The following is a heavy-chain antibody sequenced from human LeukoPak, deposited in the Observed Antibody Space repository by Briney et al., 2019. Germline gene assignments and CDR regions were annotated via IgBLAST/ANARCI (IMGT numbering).Heavy chain of an antibody. V-gene: IGHV4-39*01. CDR2: IYYSGST. J-gene: IGHJ4*02. D-gene: IGHD1-26*01. CDR3: ARHAGVVGATLFDY. Sequence: SETLSLTCTVSGGSISSSSYYWGWIRQPPGKGLEWIGSIYYSGSTNYNPSLKSRVTISVDTSKNQFSLKLSSVTAADTAVYYCARHAGVVGATLFDYWGQGTLVTVSS. CDR1: GGSISSSSYY.